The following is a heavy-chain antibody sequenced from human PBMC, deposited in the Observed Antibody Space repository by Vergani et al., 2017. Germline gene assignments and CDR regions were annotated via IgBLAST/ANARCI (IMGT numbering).Heavy chain of an antibody. V-gene: IGHV1-69*12. CDR1: GGTFSSYA. CDR2: IIPIFGTA. J-gene: IGHJ6*02. D-gene: IGHD3-9*01. Sequence: QVQLVQSGAEVKKPGSSVKVSCKASGGTFSSYAISWVRQAPGQGLEWMGGIIPIFGTANYAQKFQGRVTITADESTRTAYMELSSLRSEDTAVYYCARYSHPDLTIFHYYYYGMDVWGQGTTVTVSS. CDR3: ARYSHPDLTIFHYYYYGMDV.